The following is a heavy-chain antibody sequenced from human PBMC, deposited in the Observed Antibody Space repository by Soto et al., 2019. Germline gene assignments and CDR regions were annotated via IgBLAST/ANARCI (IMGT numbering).Heavy chain of an antibody. V-gene: IGHV4-34*01. J-gene: IGHJ5*02. Sequence: SETLSLTCAVYGGSLNGNYWTWLRQTPGKGLEWIGEISPSGSTNYNPSLKSRVGISLDTSKDQFSLKLKSVTAADTAVYYCARHRSIAARPSWFDPWGQGTLVTVSS. D-gene: IGHD6-6*01. CDR1: GGSLNGNY. CDR3: ARHRSIAARPSWFDP. CDR2: ISPSGST.